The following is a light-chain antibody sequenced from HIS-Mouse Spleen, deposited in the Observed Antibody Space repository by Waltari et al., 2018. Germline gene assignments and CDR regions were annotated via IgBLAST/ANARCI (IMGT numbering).Light chain of an antibody. CDR2: RNK. J-gene: IGLJ2*01. Sequence: VLTQPPSVSVAPGQRVPSSCSGSSSNTGSNYVYWYQQLPGTAPKLLIYRNKQRPSGVPDRFSGSKSGTSASLAISGLRSEDEADYYCAAWDDSLSGVVFGGGTKLTVL. CDR3: AAWDDSLSGVV. V-gene: IGLV1-47*01. CDR1: SSNTGSNY.